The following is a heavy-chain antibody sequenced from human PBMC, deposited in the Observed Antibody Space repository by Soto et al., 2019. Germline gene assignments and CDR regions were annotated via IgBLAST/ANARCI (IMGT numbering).Heavy chain of an antibody. CDR2: IYWTDDK. D-gene: IGHD4-17*01. Sequence: QITLKESGPTLVKPTQTLTLTCTFSGFSLNTSGVGVGWVSQPPGRALEWLAVIYWTDDKRYSPSLKSRLSSTKDTSKNEVVLTITNMDPTNTAIFFCAHNLPVTKSAFDIWGQGTLVTVYS. CDR1: GFSLNTSGVG. V-gene: IGHV2-5*01. CDR3: AHNLPVTKSAFDI. J-gene: IGHJ3*02.